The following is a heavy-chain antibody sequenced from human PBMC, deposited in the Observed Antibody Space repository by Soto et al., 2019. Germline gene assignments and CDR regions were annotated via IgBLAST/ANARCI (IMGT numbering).Heavy chain of an antibody. D-gene: IGHD6-19*01. V-gene: IGHV4-59*01. Sequence: SETLCVPWTVAGGSISSYDWSWIRQPPGKGLEWIGYIYYSGSTNYNPSLKSRVTISVDTSKNQFSLKLSSVTAADTAVYYCARDGRAVAGFYYGMDVWGQGTTVTVSS. CDR1: GGSISSYD. CDR3: ARDGRAVAGFYYGMDV. CDR2: IYYSGST. J-gene: IGHJ6*02.